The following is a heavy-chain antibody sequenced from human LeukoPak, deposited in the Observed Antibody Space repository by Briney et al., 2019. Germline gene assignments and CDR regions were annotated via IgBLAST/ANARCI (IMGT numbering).Heavy chain of an antibody. J-gene: IGHJ4*02. V-gene: IGHV4-39*07. CDR3: ARRGMTTANSR. CDR1: GGSISSSYYY. CDR2: INHSGST. D-gene: IGHD4-17*01. Sequence: PSETLSLTCTVSGGSISSSYYYWGWIRQPPGKGLEWIGEINHSGSTNYNPSLKSRVTISVDTSKNQFSLKLSSVTAADTAVYYCARRGMTTANSRWGQGTLVTVSS.